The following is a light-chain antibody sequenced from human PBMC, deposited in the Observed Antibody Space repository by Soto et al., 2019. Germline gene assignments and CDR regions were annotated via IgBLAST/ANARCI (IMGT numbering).Light chain of an antibody. CDR2: ATS. Sequence: DIQMTRSPSSLSASVGDRVTITCRPSQNIGKFLNWYQQRPGKAPTALIHATSTLQSGVSSRFSGSGSDTDFTLTITSLQPEDFATYFCQQSLSSPLTFGGGTKVEL. CDR1: QNIGKF. CDR3: QQSLSSPLT. V-gene: IGKV1-39*01. J-gene: IGKJ4*01.